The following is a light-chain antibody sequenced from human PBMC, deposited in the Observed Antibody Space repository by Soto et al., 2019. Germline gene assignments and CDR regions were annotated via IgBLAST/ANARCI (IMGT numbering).Light chain of an antibody. J-gene: IGKJ3*01. V-gene: IGKV1-5*03. CDR2: KAS. Sequence: DIQMTQSPSTLSASIGDRVTITCRASQSISNWLAWYQQKPGKAPNLLIYKASSLESGVPSRFSGSGSGTEFTLTISSLQPDDFATYYCQQYNGYIFTFGPGTKVDIK. CDR3: QQYNGYIFT. CDR1: QSISNW.